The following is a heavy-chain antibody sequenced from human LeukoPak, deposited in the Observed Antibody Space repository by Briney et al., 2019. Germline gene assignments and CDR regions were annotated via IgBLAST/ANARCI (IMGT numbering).Heavy chain of an antibody. D-gene: IGHD4-23*01. CDR3: ARVSLYVSGNAFDY. CDR2: ISSSSSAR. CDR1: GFTFRSYS. Sequence: GGTLRLSCAPPGFTFRSYSMNSVPQAPGKGRGWVSPISSSSSARNSAYSVKGRFTISRDNAENSLYLQMNSLRGEDTAVYYCARVSLYVSGNAFDYWGQGALVTVSS. J-gene: IGHJ4*02. V-gene: IGHV3-21*01.